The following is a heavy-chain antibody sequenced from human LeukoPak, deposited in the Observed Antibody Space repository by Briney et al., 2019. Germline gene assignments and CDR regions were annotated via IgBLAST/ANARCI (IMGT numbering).Heavy chain of an antibody. CDR2: IYYSGST. Sequence: KTSETLSLTCTVSGGSISSSSYYWGWIRQPPGKGLEWIGSIYYSGSTYYNPSLKSRVTISVDTSKNQFSLKLSSVTAADTAVYYCARLVAAVLSYYYYMDVWGKGTTVTVSS. J-gene: IGHJ6*03. D-gene: IGHD6-13*01. V-gene: IGHV4-39*01. CDR3: ARLVAAVLSYYYYMDV. CDR1: GGSISSSSYY.